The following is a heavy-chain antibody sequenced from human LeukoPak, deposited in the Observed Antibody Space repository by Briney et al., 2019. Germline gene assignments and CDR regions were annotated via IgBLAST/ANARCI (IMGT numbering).Heavy chain of an antibody. CDR1: GYTFTSYG. J-gene: IGHJ3*02. D-gene: IGHD1-26*01. V-gene: IGHV1-18*01. CDR3: ATDVSASGSYIRGSFDI. Sequence: ASVKVSCKASGYTFTSYGISWVRQAPGQGLEWMGWISAYNGNTNYAQKLQGRVTMTTDTSTSTAYMELRSLRSDDTAVYYCATDVSASGSYIRGSFDIWGQGTMVTVSS. CDR2: ISAYNGNT.